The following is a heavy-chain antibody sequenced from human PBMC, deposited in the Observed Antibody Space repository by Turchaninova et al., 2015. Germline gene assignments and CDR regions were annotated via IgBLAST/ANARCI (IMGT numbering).Heavy chain of an antibody. V-gene: IGHV1-3*01. CDR1: GYTFTSYA. CDR3: ARGPSRGWFDP. Sequence: QVQVVQSGAEVKKPGASVKASCRASGYTFTSYAMHWVRQAPGQRLEWRGVINAGNGNTKYSQKFQGRVTITRDTSASTAYMELSSLRSEDTAVYYCARGPSRGWFDPWGQGTLVTVSS. D-gene: IGHD1-26*01. CDR2: INAGNGNT. J-gene: IGHJ5*02.